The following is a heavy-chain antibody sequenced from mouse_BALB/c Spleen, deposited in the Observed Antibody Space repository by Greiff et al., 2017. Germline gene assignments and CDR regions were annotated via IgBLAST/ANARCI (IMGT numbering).Heavy chain of an antibody. CDR3: TNYYGYPPFDY. Sequence: VQLKQSGTVLARPGASVKMSCKASGYTFTSYWMHWVKQRPGQGLEWIGAIYPGNSDTSYNQKFKGKAKLTAVTSTSTAYMELSSLTNEDSAVYYCTNYYGYPPFDYWGQGTTLTVSS. D-gene: IGHD1-2*01. J-gene: IGHJ2*01. CDR1: GYTFTSYW. V-gene: IGHV1-5*01. CDR2: IYPGNSDT.